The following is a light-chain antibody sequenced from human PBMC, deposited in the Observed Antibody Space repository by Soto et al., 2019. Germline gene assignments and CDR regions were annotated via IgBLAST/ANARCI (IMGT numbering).Light chain of an antibody. J-gene: IGLJ3*02. Sequence: QSVLTQSPSASASLGASVKLTCTLSSGHHNYAIAWHQQQPEKGPRYLMKLNSDGSHSKWDGIPDRFSGSSSGAERYLTISNLQSEDEADYYCQTWGTGIQVFGGGTKLTVL. CDR2: LNSDGSH. CDR3: QTWGTGIQV. CDR1: SGHHNYA. V-gene: IGLV4-69*01.